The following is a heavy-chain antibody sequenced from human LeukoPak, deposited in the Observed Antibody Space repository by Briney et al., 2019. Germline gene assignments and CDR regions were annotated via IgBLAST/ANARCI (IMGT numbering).Heavy chain of an antibody. V-gene: IGHV3-74*01. J-gene: IGHJ4*02. CDR1: GFSFSGHW. D-gene: IGHD6-6*01. CDR3: ARGPNSNWSGLDF. CDR2: ISPTGSTT. Sequence: GGPLRLSCTASGFSFSGHWMHWARQLPGKGLVWVSRISPTGSTTSYADSVKGRFTVSRDNAKNTLYLQVNNLRAEDTAVYYCARGPNSNWSGLDFWGQGTLLTVSS.